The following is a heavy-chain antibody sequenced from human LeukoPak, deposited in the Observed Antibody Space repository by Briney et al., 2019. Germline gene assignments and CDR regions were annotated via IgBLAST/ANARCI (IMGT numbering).Heavy chain of an antibody. J-gene: IGHJ6*02. CDR2: ISYDGREK. V-gene: IGHV3-30*18. Sequence: GGSLRLSCAASGFTFSAYGMHWARQAPGKGLEWVAIISYDGREKYCADSVKGRFTISRNSSISTVHLQMNSLGLEDTAVYYCAKSFAVTTHSYYGIDVWGQGTTVTVSS. CDR3: AKSFAVTTHSYYGIDV. D-gene: IGHD4-17*01. CDR1: GFTFSAYG.